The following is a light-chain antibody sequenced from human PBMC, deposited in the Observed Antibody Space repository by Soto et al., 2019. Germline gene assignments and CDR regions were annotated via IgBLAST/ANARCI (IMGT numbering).Light chain of an antibody. CDR3: QQRSDWPPT. V-gene: IGKV3-11*01. Sequence: EIVLTQPPATLSLSPGDRATLSCRASQSVRSYLAWYQQKPGQAPRLLIYDASNRATGIPARFSGSGSGTDFTLTVSSLEPEDFAVYYCQQRSDWPPTFGGGTKVDTK. CDR1: QSVRSY. J-gene: IGKJ4*01. CDR2: DAS.